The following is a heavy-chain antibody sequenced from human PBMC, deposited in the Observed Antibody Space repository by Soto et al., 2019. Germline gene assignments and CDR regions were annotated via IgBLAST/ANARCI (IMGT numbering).Heavy chain of an antibody. Sequence: QVQLQQWGAGLLKPSETLSLTCAVYGGSFSGYYWSWIRQPPGKGLEWIGEINHSGSTNYNPSLKSPVTLSVDTSKNQFALKLSSVTAEDTAVYYCARGRGYYDSSGYYYLAYWGQGTLVTVSS. CDR3: ARGRGYYDSSGYYYLAY. V-gene: IGHV4-34*01. CDR1: GGSFSGYY. CDR2: INHSGST. J-gene: IGHJ4*02. D-gene: IGHD3-22*01.